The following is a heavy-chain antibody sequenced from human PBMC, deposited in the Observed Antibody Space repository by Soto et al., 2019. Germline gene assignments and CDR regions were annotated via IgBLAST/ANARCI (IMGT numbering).Heavy chain of an antibody. V-gene: IGHV4-30-4*01. Sequence: QVQLQESGPGLVKPSQTLSLTCTVSGGSINSGDYYWIWIRQPPGKGLEWIGCIYYSGSTYYNPSLNRRVTMSVDMSKNQFSLKVNSVTAADTAMYYCARERCTNGVCYAMDVWGQGTMVTVSS. D-gene: IGHD2-8*01. CDR3: ARERCTNGVCYAMDV. CDR1: GGSINSGDYY. J-gene: IGHJ6*02. CDR2: IYYSGST.